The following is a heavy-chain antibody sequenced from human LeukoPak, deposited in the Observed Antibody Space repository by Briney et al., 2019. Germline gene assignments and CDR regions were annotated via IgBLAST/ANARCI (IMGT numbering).Heavy chain of an antibody. J-gene: IGHJ4*02. CDR3: ATVGMGATIGY. V-gene: IGHV3-74*01. D-gene: IGHD1-26*01. Sequence: PGGSLRLSCAASGFTFSSYWMHWVRQAPGKGLVWVSRINSDGRSTNYADSVKGRFTISRDNPQNTLYLQMNSLRVEDTAVYYCATVGMGATIGYWGQGTLVTVSS. CDR2: INSDGRST. CDR1: GFTFSSYW.